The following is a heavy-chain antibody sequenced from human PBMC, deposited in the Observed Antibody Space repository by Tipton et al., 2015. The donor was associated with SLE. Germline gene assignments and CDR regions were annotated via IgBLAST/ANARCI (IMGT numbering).Heavy chain of an antibody. J-gene: IGHJ6*03. CDR3: ARGRDSRYYYMDV. D-gene: IGHD2-15*01. Sequence: TLSLTCAASGFSISSGHYWGWVRQPPGKGLEWIGSIFYSGSTYYNPSLKSRVTISVDTSKNQFSLKLSSVTAADTAVHYCARGRDSRYYYMDVWGKGTTVTVSS. CDR2: IFYSGST. V-gene: IGHV4-38-2*01. CDR1: GFSISSGHY.